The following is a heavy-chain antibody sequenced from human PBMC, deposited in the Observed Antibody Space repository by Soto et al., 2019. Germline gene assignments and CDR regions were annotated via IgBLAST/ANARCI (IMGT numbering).Heavy chain of an antibody. J-gene: IGHJ6*02. CDR2: ISSSGSTI. D-gene: IGHD1-7*01. V-gene: IGHV3-11*01. CDR3: ARMAGLELHYYYYGMDV. CDR1: GFTFSDYY. Sequence: GGSLRLSCAASGFTFSDYYMSWIRQAPGKGLEWVSYISSSGSTIYYADSVKGRSTISRDNAKNSLYLQMNSLRAEDTAVYYCARMAGLELHYYYYGMDVWGQGTTVTVSS.